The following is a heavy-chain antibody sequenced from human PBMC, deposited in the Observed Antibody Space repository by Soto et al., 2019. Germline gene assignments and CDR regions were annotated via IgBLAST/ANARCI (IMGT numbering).Heavy chain of an antibody. V-gene: IGHV1-8*01. J-gene: IGHJ4*02. Sequence: ASVKVSCKASGYTFTSYDINWVRQATGQGLEWMGWMNPNSDNTGYAQKFQGRVTMTRNTSISTAYMELSSLRSEDTAVYYCARGPIFYSSGWEYYFDYWGQGTLVTVSS. CDR3: ARGPIFYSSGWEYYFDY. CDR2: MNPNSDNT. D-gene: IGHD6-19*01. CDR1: GYTFTSYD.